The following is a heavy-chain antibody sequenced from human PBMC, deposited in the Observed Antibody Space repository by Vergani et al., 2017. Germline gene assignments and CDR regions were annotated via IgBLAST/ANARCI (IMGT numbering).Heavy chain of an antibody. CDR1: GFTFSVFS. D-gene: IGHD2-8*01. CDR2: IGSSGPYI. V-gene: IGHV3-21*06. CDR3: ARDCTSGGCPDNYGMDV. Sequence: VQLVESGGGLVKPGGSLRLSCAASGFTFSVFSMSLVRQAPGKGMEWVAFIGSSGPYINYADSVKGRFIISRDNTNNSLFLQLRSPRAEVAAVYYCARDCTSGGCPDNYGMDVWGQGATVTVSS. J-gene: IGHJ6*02.